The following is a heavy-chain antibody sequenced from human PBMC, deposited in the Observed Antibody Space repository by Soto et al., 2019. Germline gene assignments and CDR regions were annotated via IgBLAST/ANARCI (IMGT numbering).Heavy chain of an antibody. Sequence: QVQLVQSGAEVKKPGASVKVSCKASGYTFTSYGISWVRQAPGQGLEWMGWISAYNGNTNYAQKLQGRVTMTTDTSTSTAYMELRSLRSDDTAVYYCARDLLPIRYSSSSEGFDYWGQGTLVTVSS. CDR1: GYTFTSYG. CDR2: ISAYNGNT. J-gene: IGHJ4*02. V-gene: IGHV1-18*01. CDR3: ARDLLPIRYSSSSEGFDY. D-gene: IGHD6-6*01.